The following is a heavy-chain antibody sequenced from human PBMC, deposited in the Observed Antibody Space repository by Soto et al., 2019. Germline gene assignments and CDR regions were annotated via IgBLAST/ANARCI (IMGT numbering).Heavy chain of an antibody. V-gene: IGHV1-69*13. CDR3: ARGQNTIFGAVDYYYYGMDV. CDR2: IIPIFGTA. D-gene: IGHD3-3*01. Sequence: GASVKVSCKASGGTFSSYAISWVRQAPGQGLEWMGGIIPIFGTANYAQKFQGRVTITADESTSTAYMELSSLRSEDTAVYYCARGQNTIFGAVDYYYYGMDVWGQGTTVTVSS. J-gene: IGHJ6*02. CDR1: GGTFSSYA.